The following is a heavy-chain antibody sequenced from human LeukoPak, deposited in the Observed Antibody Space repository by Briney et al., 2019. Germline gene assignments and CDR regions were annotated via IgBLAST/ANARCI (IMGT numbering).Heavy chain of an antibody. V-gene: IGHV3-11*01. J-gene: IGHJ6*03. D-gene: IGHD3-10*01. CDR1: GFTFSDYY. Sequence: GGSLRLSCAASGFTFSDYYMSWLRQAPGKGLEWVSYISSSGSTIYYADSVKGRFTISRDNAKNSLYLQMNSLRAEDTAVYYCAKTVVSDYYGSGIPLALYMDVWGKGTTVTVSS. CDR3: AKTVVSDYYGSGIPLALYMDV. CDR2: ISSSGSTI.